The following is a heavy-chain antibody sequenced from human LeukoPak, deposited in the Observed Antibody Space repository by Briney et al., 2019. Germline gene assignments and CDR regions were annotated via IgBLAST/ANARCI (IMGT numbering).Heavy chain of an antibody. CDR1: GFTFSSYW. CDR3: ARARGTTPNYFDS. CDR2: INSDGSST. V-gene: IGHV3-74*01. J-gene: IGHJ4*02. Sequence: GGSLRLSCAASGFTFSSYWMHWVRQAPGKGLVWVSRINSDGSSTSYADSVKGRFSISRDNAKNTLYLQMNSLRAEDTAVYYCARARGTTPNYFDSWGQGTLVTVSS. D-gene: IGHD3-16*01.